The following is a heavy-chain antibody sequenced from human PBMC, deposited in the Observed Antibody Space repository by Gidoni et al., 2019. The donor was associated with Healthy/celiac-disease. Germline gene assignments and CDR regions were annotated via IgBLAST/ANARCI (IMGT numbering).Heavy chain of an antibody. CDR1: GFPFSSYA. CDR2: ISSNGGST. CDR3: TVTTSGGWFDP. V-gene: IGHV3-64D*08. D-gene: IGHD4-17*01. Sequence: EVQLVESGGGLVQPGGSLRLSCSASGFPFSSYAMHWVRQAPGKGLEYVSAISSNGGSTYYADSVKGRFTISRDKSKNTLYLQMSSLRAEDTAVYYCTVTTSGGWFDPWGQGTLVTVSS. J-gene: IGHJ5*02.